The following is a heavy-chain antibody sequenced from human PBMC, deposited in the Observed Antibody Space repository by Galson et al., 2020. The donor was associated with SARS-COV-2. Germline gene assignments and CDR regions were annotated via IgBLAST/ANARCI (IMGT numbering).Heavy chain of an antibody. D-gene: IGHD4-17*01. J-gene: IGHJ4*02. V-gene: IGHV3-7*01. Sequence: GGSLRLSCAASGFSFDTYWMTWVRQAPGKGLEWVANMNEDTREKYHVDSVRGRFTISRDNAKNSLYLQMNNLRADDTAVYFCARDPHYGALDYWGQGTLVIVSS. CDR3: ARDPHYGALDY. CDR1: GFSFDTYW. CDR2: MNEDTREK.